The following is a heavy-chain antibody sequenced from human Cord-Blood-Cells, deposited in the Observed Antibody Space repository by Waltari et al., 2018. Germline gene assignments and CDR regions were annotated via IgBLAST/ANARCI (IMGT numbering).Heavy chain of an antibody. D-gene: IGHD1-26*01. J-gene: IGHJ5*02. V-gene: IGHV1-24*01. Sequence: QVQLVQSGAEVKKPGASVKVSCKVSGYTLTELSMHWFRQAPGKGLEWMGGFDAEDGGTIYAQKFQGRVTMTEDTSTDSAYMELSSLGSEDTDVYYCATSGSSPPPYNWFDPWGQGTLVTVSS. CDR2: FDAEDGGT. CDR1: GYTLTELS. CDR3: ATSGSSPPPYNWFDP.